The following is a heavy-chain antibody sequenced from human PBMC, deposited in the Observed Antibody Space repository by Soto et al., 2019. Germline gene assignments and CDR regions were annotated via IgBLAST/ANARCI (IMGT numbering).Heavy chain of an antibody. J-gene: IGHJ4*02. V-gene: IGHV1-18*01. CDR1: GYTLTSYG. Sequence: ASVKVSCKASGYTLTSYGISWVRQAPGQGLEWMGWISACNGNTNYAQKLQGRVTMTTDTSTSTAYMELRSLRSDDTAVYYCARYCSSTSCYGHVDYWGQGTLVTVSS. D-gene: IGHD2-2*01. CDR3: ARYCSSTSCYGHVDY. CDR2: ISACNGNT.